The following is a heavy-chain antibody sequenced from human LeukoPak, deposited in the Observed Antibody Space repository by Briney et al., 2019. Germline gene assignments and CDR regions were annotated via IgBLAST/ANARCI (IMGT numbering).Heavy chain of an antibody. D-gene: IGHD6-19*01. Sequence: SETLSLTCTVSGGSISSYYWSWIRQPPGKGLEWIGYIYYSGSTDCNTSLKSRVTISVDTSKNQFSLKLNSVTAADTAVYFCARVGGSGWFDYWGQGTLVAASS. CDR3: ARVGGSGWFDY. CDR1: GGSISSYY. V-gene: IGHV4-59*01. J-gene: IGHJ4*02. CDR2: IYYSGST.